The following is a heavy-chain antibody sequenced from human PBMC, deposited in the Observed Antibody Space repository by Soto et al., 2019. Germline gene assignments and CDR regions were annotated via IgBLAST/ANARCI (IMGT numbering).Heavy chain of an antibody. CDR1: GFTFSSYA. Sequence: GGSLRLSCTASGFTFSSYAMTWVRQAPGKGLEWVSSISGSGGATYYADSVKGRFTISRDDSKNTLFLQMDSLRAEDTALYYCAKAGRPFYDLWSENRFDPWGQGTLVTVSS. D-gene: IGHD3-3*01. V-gene: IGHV3-23*01. J-gene: IGHJ5*02. CDR2: ISGSGGAT. CDR3: AKAGRPFYDLWSENRFDP.